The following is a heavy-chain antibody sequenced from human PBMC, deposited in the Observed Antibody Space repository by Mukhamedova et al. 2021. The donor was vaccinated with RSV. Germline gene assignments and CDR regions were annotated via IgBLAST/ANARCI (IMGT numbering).Heavy chain of an antibody. Sequence: GSTSYAQKFQGRVTMTRDTSTSTVYMELSSLRSEDTAVYYCARGYSGYSYGYRGAFDIWGQGTTVTVSS. V-gene: IGHV1-46*01. CDR2: GST. CDR3: ARGYSGYSYGYRGAFDI. D-gene: IGHD5-18*01. J-gene: IGHJ3*02.